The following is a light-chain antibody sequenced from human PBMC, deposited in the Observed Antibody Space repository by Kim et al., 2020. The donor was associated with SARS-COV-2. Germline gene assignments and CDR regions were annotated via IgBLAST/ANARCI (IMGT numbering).Light chain of an antibody. J-gene: IGKJ1*01. V-gene: IGKV1D-16*01. CDR3: QQYDSYPRT. Sequence: DIQMTQSPSSLSASVGDRVTITCRASQGISSWLAWYQQKPEKAPKCLIYAASSLQSGVPSRFSGSGSGTDFTLTISNLQPEGFATYYCQQYDSYPRTFGQGTKMDIK. CDR2: AAS. CDR1: QGISSW.